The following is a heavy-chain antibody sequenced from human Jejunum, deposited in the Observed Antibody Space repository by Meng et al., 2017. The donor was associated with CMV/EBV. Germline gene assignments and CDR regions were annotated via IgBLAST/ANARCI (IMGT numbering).Heavy chain of an antibody. J-gene: IGHJ4*02. D-gene: IGHD3-10*01. CDR3: TRQPPYYGSGYYVSYYFDY. CDR1: DSD. CDR2: IRSKANSYAT. Sequence: DSDMHWVRQDSGKGLEWVGRIRSKANSYATAYAASVKGRFTISRDDSKSTAYLQMNSLKTEDTAVYYCTRQPPYYGSGYYVSYYFDYWGQGTLVTVSS. V-gene: IGHV3-73*01.